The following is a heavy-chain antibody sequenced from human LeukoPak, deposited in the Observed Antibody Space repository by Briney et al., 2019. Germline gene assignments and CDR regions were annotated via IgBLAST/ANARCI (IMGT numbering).Heavy chain of an antibody. V-gene: IGHV1-69*13. Sequence: ASVKVSCKASGGTFSSYAISWVRQAPGQGLEWMGGIIPIFGTANYAQKFQGRVTITADESTSTAYMELSSLRSEDTAVYYCARDQNFWSGYYRDYYYYGMDVWGQGTTVTVSS. CDR1: GGTFSSYA. CDR2: IIPIFGTA. D-gene: IGHD3-3*01. CDR3: ARDQNFWSGYYRDYYYYGMDV. J-gene: IGHJ6*02.